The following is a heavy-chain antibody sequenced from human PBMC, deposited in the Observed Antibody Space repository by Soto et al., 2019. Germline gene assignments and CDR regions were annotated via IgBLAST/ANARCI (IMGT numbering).Heavy chain of an antibody. Sequence: SETLSLTCTVSGGSISSYYWSWIRQPPGKGLEWIGYIYYSGSTNYNPSLKSRVTISVDTSKNQFSLKLSSVTAADTAVYYCEGKSVAGPTSVDYSGQGPLVTVSS. V-gene: IGHV4-59*01. CDR2: IYYSGST. D-gene: IGHD6-19*01. CDR1: GGSISSYY. J-gene: IGHJ4*02. CDR3: EGKSVAGPTSVDY.